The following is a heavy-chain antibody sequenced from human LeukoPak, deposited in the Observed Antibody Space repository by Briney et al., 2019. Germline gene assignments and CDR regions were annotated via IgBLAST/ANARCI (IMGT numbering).Heavy chain of an antibody. Sequence: GGSLRLSCVASGFVFSDYWMSWVRQAPGKGLEWVANIDQDGSEKYYVDSVKGRFTTSRDNAKNSLYLQMNCLRAEDTAVYYCARGKRGVDIYWGQGTLVTVSS. D-gene: IGHD3-10*01. J-gene: IGHJ4*02. CDR3: ARGKRGVDIY. CDR1: GFVFSDYW. V-gene: IGHV3-7*01. CDR2: IDQDGSEK.